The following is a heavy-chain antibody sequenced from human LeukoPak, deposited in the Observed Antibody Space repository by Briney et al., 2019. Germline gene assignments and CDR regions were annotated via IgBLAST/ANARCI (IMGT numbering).Heavy chain of an antibody. CDR2: ISSSSSYI. Sequence: PGGSLRLSCAASGFTFSSYGMSWVRQAPGKGLEWVSSISSSSSYIYYADSVKGRFTISRDNAKNSLYLQMNSLRAEDTAVYYCARDDFWSGYHFDYWGQGTLVTVSS. J-gene: IGHJ4*02. D-gene: IGHD3-3*01. CDR1: GFTFSSYG. CDR3: ARDDFWSGYHFDY. V-gene: IGHV3-21*01.